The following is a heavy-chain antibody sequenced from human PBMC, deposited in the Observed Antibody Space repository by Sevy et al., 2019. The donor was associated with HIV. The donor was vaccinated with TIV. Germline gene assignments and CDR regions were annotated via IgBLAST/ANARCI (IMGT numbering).Heavy chain of an antibody. V-gene: IGHV3-66*01. J-gene: IGHJ4*02. Sequence: GGSLRLSCTASGFMFSDFVLSWIRQVPGKGLEWVSVIYSDGSTYHADSVKGRFTISRDNSKNTLYLQMNSLRVEDTAVYYCARGKSGYGYGLDYWGQGTLVTVSS. D-gene: IGHD5-18*01. CDR1: GFMFSDFV. CDR2: IYSDGST. CDR3: ARGKSGYGYGLDY.